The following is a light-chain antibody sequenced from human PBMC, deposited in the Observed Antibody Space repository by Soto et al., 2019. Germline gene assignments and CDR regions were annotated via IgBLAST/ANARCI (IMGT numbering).Light chain of an antibody. CDR1: ELGDKY. V-gene: IGLV3-1*01. J-gene: IGLJ3*02. CDR2: HNI. Sequence: SYELSQAPSVSVSAGQTASITCSGNELGDKYVSWYQMKPGQSPVLVISHNIKRPSGIPERFSGSNSGNTATLTISGTQAMDDADYYCQAWDSSTVVFGGGTKLTVL. CDR3: QAWDSSTVV.